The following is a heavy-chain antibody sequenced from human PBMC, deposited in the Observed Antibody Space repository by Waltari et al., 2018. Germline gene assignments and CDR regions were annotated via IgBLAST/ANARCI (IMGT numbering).Heavy chain of an antibody. CDR1: GFTFSDYH. CDR2: ISSIGKTI. CDR3: AGGIAAAKN. D-gene: IGHD6-13*01. V-gene: IGHV3-11*04. J-gene: IGHJ4*02. Sequence: QVQLVESGGGLVTPGGSLRLSCAASGFTFSDYHMHWIRQAPGKGLEWICYISSIGKTIYYADSVKGRFTISRDNAKNSLYLQMNSLRAEDTAVYYCAGGIAAAKNWGQGTLVTVSS.